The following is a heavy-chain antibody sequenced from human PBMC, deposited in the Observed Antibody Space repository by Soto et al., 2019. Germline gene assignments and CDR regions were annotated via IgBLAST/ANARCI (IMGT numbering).Heavy chain of an antibody. CDR3: ARGIAPYYFDY. Sequence: GASVKVSCKASGYTFTNFGISWVRQAPGQGLEWMGWISAYNGNTNYAQKFQGRVTMTTDTSTSTAYMEVRSLRSEDTAVYYCARGIAPYYFDYWGQGTLVTVSS. D-gene: IGHD6-13*01. CDR2: ISAYNGNT. V-gene: IGHV1-18*01. J-gene: IGHJ4*02. CDR1: GYTFTNFG.